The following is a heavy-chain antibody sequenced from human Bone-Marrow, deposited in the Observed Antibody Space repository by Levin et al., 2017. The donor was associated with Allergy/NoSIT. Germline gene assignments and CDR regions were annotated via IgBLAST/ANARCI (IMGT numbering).Heavy chain of an antibody. Sequence: QSGGSLRLSCAASGFTFSHYPMHWVRQAPGKGLDWVAVISFDGSHENYAASVKGRFTVSRDQSTNMVFLQMNSLREDDTAVYFCARDGSLDYWGQGTLVTVSS. J-gene: IGHJ4*02. CDR2: ISFDGSHE. CDR3: ARDGSLDY. CDR1: GFTFSHYP. V-gene: IGHV3-30*04. D-gene: IGHD3-16*02.